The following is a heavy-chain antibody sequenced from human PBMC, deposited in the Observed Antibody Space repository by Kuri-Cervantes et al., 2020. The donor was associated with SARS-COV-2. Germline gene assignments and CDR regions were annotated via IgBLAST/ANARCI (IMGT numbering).Heavy chain of an antibody. D-gene: IGHD5-24*01. J-gene: IGHJ3*02. CDR2: ISYDGSNK. Sequence: GESLKISCAASGFTFSSYAMHWVRQAPGKGLEWVAVISYDGSNKYYADSVKGRFTISRDNAKNSLYLQMNSLRAEDTAAYYCARRWLQLFGAFDIWGQGTMVTVSS. V-gene: IGHV3-30-3*01. CDR1: GFTFSSYA. CDR3: ARRWLQLFGAFDI.